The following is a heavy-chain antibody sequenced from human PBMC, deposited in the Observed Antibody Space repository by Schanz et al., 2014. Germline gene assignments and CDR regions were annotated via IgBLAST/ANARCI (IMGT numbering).Heavy chain of an antibody. CDR1: RYTFNTYG. V-gene: IGHV1-18*01. Sequence: GFGVKEPGASVKVSCEASRYTFNTYGLNWVRQAPGQGLEWMGWISAYNGHTDYAQKLQGRVTLTTDTSTSTAYMELRNLRSDDTAVYYCARAKRFGDMDVWGQGTTVTVSS. CDR3: ARAKRFGDMDV. D-gene: IGHD3-10*01. CDR2: ISAYNGHT. J-gene: IGHJ6*02.